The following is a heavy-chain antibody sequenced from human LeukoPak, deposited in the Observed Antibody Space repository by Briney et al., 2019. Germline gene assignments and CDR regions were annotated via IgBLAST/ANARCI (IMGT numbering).Heavy chain of an antibody. D-gene: IGHD1-26*01. J-gene: IGHJ4*02. CDR2: IYYSGST. Sequence: ASETLSLTCTVSGGSISSYYWSWIRQPPGKGLEWIGYIYYSGSTNYNPSLKSRVTISVDTSKNQFSLKLSSVTAADTAVYYCARWIGGATFYFDYWGQGTLVTVSS. CDR3: ARWIGGATFYFDY. CDR1: GGSISSYY. V-gene: IGHV4-59*01.